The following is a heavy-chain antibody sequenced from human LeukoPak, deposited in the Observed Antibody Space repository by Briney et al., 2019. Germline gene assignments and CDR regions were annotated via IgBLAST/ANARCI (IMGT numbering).Heavy chain of an antibody. CDR2: ISGNGVDT. CDR3: ARENILTGRGAFDI. Sequence: PGGSLRLSCAASGFTFSSKSMTWVRQAPGKGLEWVSAISGNGVDTFYADSVKGRFTISRDNAKNSLYLQMNSLRAEDTAVYYCARENILTGRGAFDIWGQGTMVTVSS. V-gene: IGHV3-21*01. D-gene: IGHD3-9*01. CDR1: GFTFSSKS. J-gene: IGHJ3*02.